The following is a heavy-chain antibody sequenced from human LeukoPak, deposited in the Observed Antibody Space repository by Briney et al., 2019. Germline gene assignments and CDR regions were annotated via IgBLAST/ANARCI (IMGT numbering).Heavy chain of an antibody. J-gene: IGHJ4*02. D-gene: IGHD2-21*02. Sequence: SVKVSCKASGGTFSSYAIIWVRQAPGQGLEWMGGIIPIFGTANYAQKFQGRVTITADKSTSTAYMELSSLRSEDTAVYYCARVLYCGGDCYYFDYWGQGTLVTVSS. V-gene: IGHV1-69*06. CDR3: ARVLYCGGDCYYFDY. CDR1: GGTFSSYA. CDR2: IIPIFGTA.